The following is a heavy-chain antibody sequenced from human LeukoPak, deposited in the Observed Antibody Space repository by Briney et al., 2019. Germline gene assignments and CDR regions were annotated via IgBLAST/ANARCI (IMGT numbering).Heavy chain of an antibody. CDR3: VREECGPGKNQFDY. CDR1: GYTDYY. CDR2: INRKTGGT. D-gene: IGHD2-21*01. J-gene: IGHJ4*02. V-gene: IGHV1-2*02. Sequence: GASVKVSCKVSGYTDYYVHWMRHAPGQGLERMGGINRKTGGTEFAKKFQGRVTMTRDTSITTVYLEFSRLRSDDTAVYYCVREECGPGKNQFDYWGQGTLVTVSS.